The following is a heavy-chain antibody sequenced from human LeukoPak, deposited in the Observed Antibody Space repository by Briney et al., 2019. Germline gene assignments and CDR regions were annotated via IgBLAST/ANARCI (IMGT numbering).Heavy chain of an antibody. Sequence: GGSLRLSCTASGFSVSSNFMSWVRQAPGKGLEWVSVLYSGANTYYADSVKGRFTVSRDNSKNTLFLQMNSLRADDTAVYYCARAVAYYYVSGNYYPGAFDVWGQGTMVTVSS. D-gene: IGHD3-10*01. V-gene: IGHV3-53*01. CDR2: LYSGANT. J-gene: IGHJ3*01. CDR3: ARAVAYYYVSGNYYPGAFDV. CDR1: GFSVSSNF.